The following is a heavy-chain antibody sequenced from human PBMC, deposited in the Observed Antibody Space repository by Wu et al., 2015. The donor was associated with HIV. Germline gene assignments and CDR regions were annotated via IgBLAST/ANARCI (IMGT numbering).Heavy chain of an antibody. CDR2: FDPEDGET. Sequence: QVQLVQSGAEVKKPGASVKVSCKVSGYTLTELSMHWVRQAPGKGLEWMGGFDPEDGETIYAQKFQGRVTMTEDTSTDTAYMELSSLRSEDTAVYYCATRGSSRVGAADYYYMDVWGKGTTVTVSS. V-gene: IGHV1-24*01. CDR1: GYTLTELS. J-gene: IGHJ6*03. D-gene: IGHD1-26*01. CDR3: ATRGSSRVGAADYYYMDV.